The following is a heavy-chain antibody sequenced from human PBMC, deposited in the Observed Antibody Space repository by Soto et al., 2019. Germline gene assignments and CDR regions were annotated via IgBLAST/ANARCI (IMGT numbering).Heavy chain of an antibody. J-gene: IGHJ4*02. D-gene: IGHD6-19*01. V-gene: IGHV3-7*03. Sequence: EVQLVESGGGLVQPGGSLRLSCAASGFTFSTYSMTWVRQAPGKGLEWVANIKQDGSEKYYVDSVNGRFTISRDNTKKSLYLQMNSLRTQDTAVYYCARGSGWGDSWGQGTLVTVSS. CDR2: IKQDGSEK. CDR1: GFTFSTYS. CDR3: ARGSGWGDS.